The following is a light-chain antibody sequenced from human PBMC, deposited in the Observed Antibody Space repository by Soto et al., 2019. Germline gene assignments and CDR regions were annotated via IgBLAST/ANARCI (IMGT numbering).Light chain of an antibody. CDR1: QNIHNH. J-gene: IGKJ1*01. Sequence: LSQSLATLSVSPGERVTLSCLASQNIHNHMSWFLQKPGQTPRLLIYDASSRATGIPDRFSGSGSGTDFTLTISRLEPEDFAVYYCQQHGSSPQTFGQGTKVDI. CDR3: QQHGSSPQT. V-gene: IGKV3-20*01. CDR2: DAS.